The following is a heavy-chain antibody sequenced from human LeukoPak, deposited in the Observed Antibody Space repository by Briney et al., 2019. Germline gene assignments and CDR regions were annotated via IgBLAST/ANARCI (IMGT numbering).Heavy chain of an antibody. CDR2: IYYSGST. V-gene: IGHV4-59*01. CDR3: ARVNYDFWSGYGMDV. D-gene: IGHD3-3*01. J-gene: IGHJ6*02. CDR1: GGSISSYY. Sequence: SETLSLTCTVSGGSISSYYWSWIRQPPGKGLEWIGYIYYSGSTNYNPSFKSRVTISVDTSKNQFSLKLSSVTAADTAVYYCARVNYDFWSGYGMDVWGQGTTVTVSS.